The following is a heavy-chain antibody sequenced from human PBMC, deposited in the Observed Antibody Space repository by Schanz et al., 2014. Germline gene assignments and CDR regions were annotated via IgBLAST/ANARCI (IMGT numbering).Heavy chain of an antibody. CDR2: ITYNGGTI. V-gene: IGHV3-48*01. CDR3: LAPDYGMDV. CDR1: GFTFSSYS. J-gene: IGHJ6*02. Sequence: EVQLVESGGGLVQPGGSLRLSCTASGFTFSSYSMNWVRQAPGKGLEWISYITYNGGTIYYADSVKGRFTISRDNAKNSLFLQMNSLRAEDTAVYYCLAPDYGMDVWGQGTTVTVSS.